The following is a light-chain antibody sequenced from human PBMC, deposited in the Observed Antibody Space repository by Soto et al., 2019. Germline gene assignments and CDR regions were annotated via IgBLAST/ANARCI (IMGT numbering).Light chain of an antibody. J-gene: IGKJ4*01. V-gene: IGKV3-11*01. CDR1: QSVFRS. Sequence: EIVLTQSPATLSLSPGERATLSCRASQSVFRSLAWYQQRPGQAPRLLISDASNRATGVPARFSGSGSGTACTLAISILEPEDFAVYYCQQRNILPLTFGGGTKVEIK. CDR2: DAS. CDR3: QQRNILPLT.